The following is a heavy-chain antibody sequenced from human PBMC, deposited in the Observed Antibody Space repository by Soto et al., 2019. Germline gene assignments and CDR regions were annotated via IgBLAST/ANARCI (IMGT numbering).Heavy chain of an antibody. Sequence: QVQLVQSGAEVKKPGASVKVSCKASGYTFTNDYMHWLRQAPGQGLEWMGIINPSTGTTSYDQNFQGRVTITSDTSTSTVHMELSSLRSDDTAVYYCARASRERDRGVKEFYYWGQGTLVTDSS. J-gene: IGHJ4*02. CDR3: ARASRERDRGVKEFYY. CDR1: GYTFTNDY. D-gene: IGHD3-10*01. V-gene: IGHV1-46*01. CDR2: INPSTGTT.